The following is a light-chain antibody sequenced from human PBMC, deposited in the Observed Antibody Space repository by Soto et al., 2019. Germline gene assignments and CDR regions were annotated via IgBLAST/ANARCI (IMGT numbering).Light chain of an antibody. CDR1: QSIGTW. V-gene: IGKV1-5*01. Sequence: DIQMTQSPSTLSASVGDRVTITCRASQSIGTWLAWYQQKPGKAPKLLIYDASSLESGVPSRFSGSGSGTDFTLTISCLQSEDFATYYCQQYNSWPLTFGGGTKVDIK. CDR2: DAS. CDR3: QQYNSWPLT. J-gene: IGKJ4*01.